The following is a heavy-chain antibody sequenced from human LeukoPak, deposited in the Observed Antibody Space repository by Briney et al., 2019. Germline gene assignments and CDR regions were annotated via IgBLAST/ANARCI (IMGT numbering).Heavy chain of an antibody. CDR2: ICPDGTVT. V-gene: IGHV3-74*01. CDR3: VRDFRSADY. J-gene: IGHJ4*02. CDR1: GFTFSNYC. Sequence: GGSLRLSCAASGFTFSNYCMHWVRQIPGKGLVWVSRICPDGTVTNYADSVKGRFTISRDNAKNMVFLQMNSLRADDTAVYYCVRDFRSADYWGQGILVTVSS.